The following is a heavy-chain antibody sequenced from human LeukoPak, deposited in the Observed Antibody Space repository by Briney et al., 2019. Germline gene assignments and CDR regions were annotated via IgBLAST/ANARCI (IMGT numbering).Heavy chain of an antibody. Sequence: GGSLRLSCAASGFTFSSYGMHWVRQAPGKGLEWVAVIWYDGSNKYYVDSVKGRFTISRDNSKNTLYLQMNSLRAEDTAVYYCARGPYYYDSSGYPPLAFDIWGQGTMVTVSS. V-gene: IGHV3-33*01. D-gene: IGHD3-22*01. CDR3: ARGPYYYDSSGYPPLAFDI. CDR2: IWYDGSNK. CDR1: GFTFSSYG. J-gene: IGHJ3*02.